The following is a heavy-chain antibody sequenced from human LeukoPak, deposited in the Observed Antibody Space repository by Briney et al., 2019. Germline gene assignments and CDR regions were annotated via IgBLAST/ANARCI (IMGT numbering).Heavy chain of an antibody. V-gene: IGHV3-33*01. D-gene: IGHD1-26*01. J-gene: IGHJ6*02. CDR3: ARDSWGSRYTGSYCYYGMDV. CDR2: IWYDGSNK. Sequence: GGSLRLSCAASGFTFSSYGMHWVRQAPGKGLEWVAVIWYDGSNKYYADSVKGRFTISRDNSKNTLYLQMNSLRAEDTAVYYCARDSWGSRYTGSYCYYGMDVWGQGTTVTVSS. CDR1: GFTFSSYG.